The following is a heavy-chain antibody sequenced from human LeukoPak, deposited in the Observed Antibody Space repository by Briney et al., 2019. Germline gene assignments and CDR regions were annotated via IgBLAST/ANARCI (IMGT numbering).Heavy chain of an antibody. CDR3: ARGGVQLWPPGYYYMDV. V-gene: IGHV1-69*05. D-gene: IGHD5-18*01. CDR1: GGTFSSYA. Sequence: SVEVSCKASGGTFSSYAISWVRQAPGQGLEWMGGIIPIFGTANYAQKFQGRVTITTDESTSTAYMELSSLRSEDTAVYYCARGGVQLWPPGYYYMDVWGKGTTVTVSS. CDR2: IIPIFGTA. J-gene: IGHJ6*03.